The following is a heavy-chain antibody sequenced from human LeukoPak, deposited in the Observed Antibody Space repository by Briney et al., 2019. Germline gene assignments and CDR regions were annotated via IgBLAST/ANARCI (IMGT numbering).Heavy chain of an antibody. CDR1: GFTFSSYA. Sequence: GGSLRLSCAASGFTFSSYAMHWVRQAPGKGLEWVAAISYDGSNKYYADSVKGRFTISRDNSKNTLYLQMNSLRAEDTAVYYCARDPDTMVRGVLDYWGQGTLVTVSS. CDR3: ARDPDTMVRGVLDY. J-gene: IGHJ4*02. V-gene: IGHV3-30-3*01. CDR2: ISYDGSNK. D-gene: IGHD3-10*01.